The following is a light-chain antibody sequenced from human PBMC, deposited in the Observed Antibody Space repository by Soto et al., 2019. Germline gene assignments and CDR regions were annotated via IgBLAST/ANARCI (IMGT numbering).Light chain of an antibody. Sequence: DIQKTQSPSSLSESVGDEVTITCRASQTIMTYLNWYQLKPGKPPRLLIYAASSLQSGVPSRFSGSGSGTDFTLTISSLQPEDFATYSCQQSYNSPQTFGRGTKVDIK. CDR2: AAS. V-gene: IGKV1-39*01. CDR3: QQSYNSPQT. J-gene: IGKJ1*01. CDR1: QTIMTY.